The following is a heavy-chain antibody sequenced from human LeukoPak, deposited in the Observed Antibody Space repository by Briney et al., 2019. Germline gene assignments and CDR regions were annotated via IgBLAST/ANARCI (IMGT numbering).Heavy chain of an antibody. CDR2: IYYSGST. Sequence: SETLSLTCTVSGGSISSSSYYWGWIRQPPGKGLEWIGSIYYSGSTYYNPSLKSRVSISVDTSKNQFSLKLSSVSAADTAVYYCASSFGLRFLEWPIDYWGQGTLVTVSS. D-gene: IGHD3-3*01. CDR3: ASSFGLRFLEWPIDY. V-gene: IGHV4-39*01. J-gene: IGHJ4*02. CDR1: GGSISSSSYY.